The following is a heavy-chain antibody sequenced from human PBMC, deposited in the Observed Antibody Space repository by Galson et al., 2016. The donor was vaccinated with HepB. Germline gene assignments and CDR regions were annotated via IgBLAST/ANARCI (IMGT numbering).Heavy chain of an antibody. D-gene: IGHD3-10*01. V-gene: IGHV3-23*01. CDR3: AKFASGTYYLDSFDY. J-gene: IGHJ4*02. CDR2: ISGSGGST. CDR1: GFTFRSYA. Sequence: SLRPSCAASGFTFRSYAMTWVRQAPGKGLEWVSTISGSGGSTYHADSVKGRFTISRDNSKNTVYLQMNSLRAKDTAVYYCAKFASGTYYLDSFDYWGQGTLVTVSS.